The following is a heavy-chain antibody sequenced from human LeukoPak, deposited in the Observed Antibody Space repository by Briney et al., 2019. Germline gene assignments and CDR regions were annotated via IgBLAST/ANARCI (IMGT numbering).Heavy chain of an antibody. Sequence: SETLSLTCAVYGGSFSGYYWSWIRQPPGKGLEWIGYIYYSGSTNYNPSLKSRVTISVDTSKNQFSLKLSSVTAADTAVYYCASAEWELLPLEHWGQGTLVTVSS. J-gene: IGHJ1*01. V-gene: IGHV4-59*01. D-gene: IGHD1-26*01. CDR1: GGSFSGYY. CDR2: IYYSGST. CDR3: ASAEWELLPLEH.